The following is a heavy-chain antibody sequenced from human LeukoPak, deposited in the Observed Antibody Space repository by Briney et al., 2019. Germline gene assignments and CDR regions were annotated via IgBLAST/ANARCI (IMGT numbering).Heavy chain of an antibody. Sequence: GASVKVSCKASGHTFTGYYMHWVRQAPGQGLEWMGWINPNSGGTNYAQKFQGRVTMTRDTSISTAYMELSRLRSDDTAVYYCARDQNEWEQSRADAFDIWGQGTMVTVSS. CDR2: INPNSGGT. CDR1: GHTFTGYY. D-gene: IGHD1-26*01. CDR3: ARDQNEWEQSRADAFDI. V-gene: IGHV1-2*02. J-gene: IGHJ3*02.